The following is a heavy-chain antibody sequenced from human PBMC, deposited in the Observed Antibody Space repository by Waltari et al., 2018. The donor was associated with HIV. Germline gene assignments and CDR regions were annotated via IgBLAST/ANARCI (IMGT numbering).Heavy chain of an antibody. V-gene: IGHV1-46*01. Sequence: QVQLVQSGAEVKKPGASVKVSCKASGDTFSNYYMNWVRQAPGQGLEWMGIIGPSSGTTNYAQKFQGRVTMTRDTSTSTVYMALSSLRSEDTAIYYCARGVPVDTTMGKYYYYAMDVWGQGTTVTVSS. D-gene: IGHD5-18*01. J-gene: IGHJ6*02. CDR2: IGPSSGTT. CDR1: GDTFSNYY. CDR3: ARGVPVDTTMGKYYYYAMDV.